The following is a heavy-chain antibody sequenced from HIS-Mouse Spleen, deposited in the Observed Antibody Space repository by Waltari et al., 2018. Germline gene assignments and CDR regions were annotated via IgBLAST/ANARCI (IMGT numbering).Heavy chain of an antibody. CDR2: IDWDDDK. Sequence: QVTLRESGPTLVKPTQTLTLTCTFSGFSLSTSGMCVSWIRPPPGKALEWLARIDWDDDKYYSTSLKTRLTISRETSKNQVVLTMTNMDPLDTATCYCARIAEGYTSGWYAFDYWGQGTLVTVSS. CDR3: ARIAEGYTSGWYAFDY. CDR1: GFSLSTSGMC. V-gene: IGHV2-70*15. D-gene: IGHD6-19*01. J-gene: IGHJ4*02.